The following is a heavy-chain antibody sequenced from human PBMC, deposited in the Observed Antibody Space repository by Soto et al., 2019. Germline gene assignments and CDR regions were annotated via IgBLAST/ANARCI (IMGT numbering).Heavy chain of an antibody. CDR3: AIDGLRFLEWLTYYYYYYMDV. V-gene: IGHV3-23*01. CDR1: GFTFSSYA. J-gene: IGHJ6*03. D-gene: IGHD3-3*01. Sequence: EVQLLESGGGLVQPGGSLRLSCAASGFTFSSYAMSWVRQAPGKGLEWVSAISGSGGSTYYADSVKGRFTISRDNSKNTLYLQMNSLRAEDTAVSYCAIDGLRFLEWLTYYYYYYMDVWGKGTTVTVSS. CDR2: ISGSGGST.